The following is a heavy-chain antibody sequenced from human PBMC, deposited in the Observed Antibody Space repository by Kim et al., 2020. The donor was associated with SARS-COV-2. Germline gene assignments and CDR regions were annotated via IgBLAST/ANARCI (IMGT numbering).Heavy chain of an antibody. Sequence: SETLSLTCAVYGGSFSGYYWSWIRQPPGKGLEWIGEINHSGSTNYNPSIKSRVTISVDTSNNQFSLKLSSVTAADTAVSYCSRGTIWFGVKYDYGMDVWG. CDR3: SRGTIWFGVKYDYGMDV. V-gene: IGHV4-34*01. CDR1: GGSFSGYY. D-gene: IGHD3-10*01. J-gene: IGHJ6*01. CDR2: INHSGST.